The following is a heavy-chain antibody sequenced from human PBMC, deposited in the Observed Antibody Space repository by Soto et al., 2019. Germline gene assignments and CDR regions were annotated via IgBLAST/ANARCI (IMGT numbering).Heavy chain of an antibody. CDR1: GGSISSSSYY. Sequence: QLQLQESGPGLVKPSETLSLACTVSGGSISSSSYYWGWIRQPLGKGLEWIGSIYYGGNTYYNPYLKSRVTKYLDPTKIQLCLKRRSVTAPDTAVYHCARQHRTKDAFDIWGQGTMVTVFS. CDR2: IYYGGNT. J-gene: IGHJ3*02. D-gene: IGHD2-21*01. CDR3: ARQHRTKDAFDI. V-gene: IGHV4-39*01.